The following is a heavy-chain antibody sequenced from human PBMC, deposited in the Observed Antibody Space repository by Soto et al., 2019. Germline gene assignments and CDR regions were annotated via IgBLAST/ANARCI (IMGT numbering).Heavy chain of an antibody. CDR2: ISYDGSNK. CDR3: ERAWELLRRFDY. CDR1: GFTFSSYA. D-gene: IGHD1-26*01. V-gene: IGHV3-30-3*01. Sequence: SGGSLRLSCAASGFTFSSYAMHWVRQAPGKGLEWVAVISYDGSNKYYADSVKGRFTISRDNSKNTLYLQMNSLRAEDTAVYYCERAWELLRRFDYWGQGTLVTVSS. J-gene: IGHJ4*02.